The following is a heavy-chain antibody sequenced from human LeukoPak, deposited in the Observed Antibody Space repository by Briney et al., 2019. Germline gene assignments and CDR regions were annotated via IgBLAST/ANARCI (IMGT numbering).Heavy chain of an antibody. Sequence: SVKVSCKASGGTFGTYAITWVRQAPGQGLEWMGRIIPIFGAPDYAQKLQGRVTISADESTSTAYMELSSLRSEDTAVYYCARDQGLSHGYNYYCFDSWGQGTLVTVSS. CDR3: ARDQGLSHGYNYYCFDS. CDR1: GGTFGTYA. V-gene: IGHV1-69*15. J-gene: IGHJ4*02. CDR2: IIPIFGAP. D-gene: IGHD5-24*01.